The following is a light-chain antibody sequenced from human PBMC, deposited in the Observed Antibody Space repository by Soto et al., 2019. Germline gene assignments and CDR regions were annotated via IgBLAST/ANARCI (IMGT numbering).Light chain of an antibody. V-gene: IGKV3-11*01. CDR1: QSVGSN. Sequence: EIVLTQSPATLSLSPGERATLSCRASQSVGSNFAWYQQTPGQAPRLLIYDVSNRATDIPARFSGSGSGTDFTLTISSLETEDFAVYYCQQRSNWPAYSFGQGTKLGTK. CDR3: QQRSNWPAYS. J-gene: IGKJ2*03. CDR2: DVS.